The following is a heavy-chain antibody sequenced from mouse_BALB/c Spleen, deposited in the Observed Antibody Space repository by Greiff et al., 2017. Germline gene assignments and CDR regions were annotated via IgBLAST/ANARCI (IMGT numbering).Heavy chain of an antibody. CDR1: GYTFTSYW. J-gene: IGHJ4*01. V-gene: IGHV1S81*02. Sequence: QVQLQQPGAELVKPGASVKLSCKASGYTFTSYWMHWVKQRPGQGLEWIGEINPSNGRTNYNEKFKSKATLTVDKSSSTAYMQLSSLTSEDSAVYYCARARTTVVASRAMDYWGQGTSVTVSS. CDR3: ARARTTVVASRAMDY. CDR2: INPSNGRT. D-gene: IGHD1-1*01.